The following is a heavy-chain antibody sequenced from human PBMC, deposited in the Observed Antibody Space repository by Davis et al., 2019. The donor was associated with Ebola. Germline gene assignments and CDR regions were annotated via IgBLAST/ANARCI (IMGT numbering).Heavy chain of an antibody. Sequence: SETLSLTCTVSGGSVSGYYWSWIRQSPGKGVEWIGESIDSGSTNYNPSLKSRVTISVDRSKNQFSLKLSSVTAADTAVYYCARRRGYFDYWGQGTLVTVSS. CDR2: SIDSGST. CDR3: ARRRGYFDY. D-gene: IGHD3-10*01. CDR1: GGSVSGYY. J-gene: IGHJ4*02. V-gene: IGHV4-34*12.